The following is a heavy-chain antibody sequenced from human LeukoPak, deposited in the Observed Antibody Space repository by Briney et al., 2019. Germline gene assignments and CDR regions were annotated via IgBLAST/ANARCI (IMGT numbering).Heavy chain of an antibody. CDR3: ARGRDYLSGARIAAAGKGDNWFDP. D-gene: IGHD6-13*01. V-gene: IGHV3-23*01. Sequence: GGSLRLSCAASGFTFSNYAMNWVRQAPEKGLEWVSTIHGGGDATYYADSVKGRFTISRDNSRNTLYLQMNSLRSEDTAVYYCARGRDYLSGARIAAAGKGDNWFDPWGQGTLVTVSS. CDR1: GFTFSNYA. CDR2: IHGGGDAT. J-gene: IGHJ5*02.